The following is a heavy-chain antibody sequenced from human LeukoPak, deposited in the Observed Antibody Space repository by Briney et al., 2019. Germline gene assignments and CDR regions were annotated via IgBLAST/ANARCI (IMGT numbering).Heavy chain of an antibody. CDR3: AREAYYDYVWGSYRYPSDY. Sequence: ASVKVSCKASGYTFTGYYMHWVRQAPGQGLEWMRWINPNSGGTNYAQKFQGRVTMTRDTSISTAYMELSRLRSDDTAVYYCAREAYYDYVWGSYRYPSDYWGQGTLVTVSS. V-gene: IGHV1-2*02. CDR1: GYTFTGYY. J-gene: IGHJ4*02. CDR2: INPNSGGT. D-gene: IGHD3-16*02.